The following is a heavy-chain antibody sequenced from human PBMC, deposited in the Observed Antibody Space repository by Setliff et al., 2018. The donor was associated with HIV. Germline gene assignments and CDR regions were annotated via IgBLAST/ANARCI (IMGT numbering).Heavy chain of an antibody. CDR2: IKEDGSET. D-gene: IGHD2-15*01. Sequence: GGSLRLSCAGYGITFSSYWLSWVRQAPGKGLEWVATIKEDGSETYYVDSAKGRFTISRDNAKNTLFLQMNSLRVEDTAVYYCAREGRYCSGGDCYAGPSYYYYYMDVWGKGTTVTVSS. CDR3: AREGRYCSGGDCYAGPSYYYYYMDV. V-gene: IGHV3-7*01. J-gene: IGHJ6*03. CDR1: GITFSSYW.